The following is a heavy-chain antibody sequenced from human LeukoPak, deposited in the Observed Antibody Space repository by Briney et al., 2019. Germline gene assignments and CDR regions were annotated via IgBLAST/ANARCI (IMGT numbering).Heavy chain of an antibody. V-gene: IGHV1-46*01. CDR2: INPSGGST. CDR3: ARGYCSGGSCYYISNWFDP. J-gene: IGHJ5*02. CDR1: GYTFTSYY. Sequence: SSVKVSYKPSGYTFTSYYMHWVRQAPGQGLEWMGIINPSGGSTRYEQKFQGRVTMARDTSTSTVYMELSSLRSEETAVYYCARGYCSGGSCYYISNWFDPWSQGTLVTVPA. D-gene: IGHD2-15*01.